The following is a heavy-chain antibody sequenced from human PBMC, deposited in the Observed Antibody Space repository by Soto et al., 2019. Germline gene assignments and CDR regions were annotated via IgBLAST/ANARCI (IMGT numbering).Heavy chain of an antibody. V-gene: IGHV3-30-3*01. CDR1: GFTFSSYP. CDR3: ARNYYEDY. Sequence: QVQLVESGGGVVQPGRSLRLSCAASGFTFSSYPMHWVRQAPGKGLEWLAVISSDGTNKNYADSVKGRFTISRDNSENTLFLQVNRLTSEDSAVYFCARNYYEDYWGQGTLVTVSS. J-gene: IGHJ4*02. D-gene: IGHD3-22*01. CDR2: ISSDGTNK.